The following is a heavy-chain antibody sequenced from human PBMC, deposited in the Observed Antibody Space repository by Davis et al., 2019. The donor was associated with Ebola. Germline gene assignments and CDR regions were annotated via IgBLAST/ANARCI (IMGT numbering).Heavy chain of an antibody. CDR3: TTRRAPESSGWYVDWYFDL. Sequence: PGGSLRLSCAASGFTFSNAWMTWVRQAPGKGLEWVGRIKSKTDGGTTDYAAPVKGRFTISGDDSKNTLYLQMNSLKTEDTAVYYCTTRRAPESSGWYVDWYFDLWGRGTLVTVSS. D-gene: IGHD6-19*01. CDR1: GFTFSNAW. V-gene: IGHV3-15*01. CDR2: IKSKTDGGTT. J-gene: IGHJ2*01.